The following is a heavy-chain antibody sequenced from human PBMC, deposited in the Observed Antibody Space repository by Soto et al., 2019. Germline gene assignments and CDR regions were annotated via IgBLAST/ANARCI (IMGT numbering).Heavy chain of an antibody. CDR3: ARDSSTTMPNYYYYGMDV. V-gene: IGHV4-30-4*01. Sequence: SETLSLTCTVSGGSISSGDYYWSWIRQPPGKGLEWIGYIYYSGSTYYNPSLKSRVTISVDTSKNQFSLKLSSVTAADTAVYYCARDSSTTMPNYYYYGMDVWGQGTTVTVSS. D-gene: IGHD3-10*01. CDR1: GGSISSGDYY. CDR2: IYYSGST. J-gene: IGHJ6*02.